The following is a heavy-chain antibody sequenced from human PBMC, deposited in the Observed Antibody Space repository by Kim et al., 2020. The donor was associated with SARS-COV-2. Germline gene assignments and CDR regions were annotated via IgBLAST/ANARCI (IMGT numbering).Heavy chain of an antibody. D-gene: IGHD2-2*01. J-gene: IGHJ5*02. Sequence: ASVKVSCKASGYTFTGYYMHWVRQAPGQGLEWMGWINPNSGGTNYAQKFQGRVTMTRDTSISTAYMELSRLRSDDTAVYYCARDESPAAIDYNWFDPWGQGTLVTVSS. CDR2: INPNSGGT. CDR3: ARDESPAAIDYNWFDP. CDR1: GYTFTGYY. V-gene: IGHV1-2*02.